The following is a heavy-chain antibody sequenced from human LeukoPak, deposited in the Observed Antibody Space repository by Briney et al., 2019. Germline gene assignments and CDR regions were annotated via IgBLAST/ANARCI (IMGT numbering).Heavy chain of an antibody. CDR2: IYHSGST. Sequence: SETLSLTCTVSGYSISSGYYWGWIRQPPGKGLEWIGSIYHSGSTYYNPSLKSRVTISVDTSKNQFSLKLSSVTAADTAVYYCARDPRLYSGSYSWFDPWGQGTLVTVSS. V-gene: IGHV4-38-2*02. CDR1: GYSISSGYY. D-gene: IGHD1-26*01. CDR3: ARDPRLYSGSYSWFDP. J-gene: IGHJ5*02.